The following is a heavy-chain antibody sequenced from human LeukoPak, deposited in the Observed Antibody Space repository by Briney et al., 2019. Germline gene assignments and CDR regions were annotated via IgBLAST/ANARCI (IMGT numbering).Heavy chain of an antibody. CDR2: ISGSGGST. J-gene: IGHJ6*02. Sequence: GGSLRLSCAASGFSFSSYAMAWVRQAPGKGLEWVSTISGSGGSTHYADSVKGRFTISRDNSKSTLYLQMNSLRAEDTAVYYCAKDPYYYDSSGYGCGMDVWGQGTTVTVSS. CDR1: GFSFSSYA. D-gene: IGHD3-22*01. CDR3: AKDPYYYDSSGYGCGMDV. V-gene: IGHV3-23*01.